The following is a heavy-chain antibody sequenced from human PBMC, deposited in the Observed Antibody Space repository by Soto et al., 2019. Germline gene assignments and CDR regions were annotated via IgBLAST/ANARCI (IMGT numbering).Heavy chain of an antibody. J-gene: IGHJ4*02. CDR3: ARHAYSGWSPSCFDY. D-gene: IGHD6-19*01. CDR2: IYYSGST. V-gene: IGHV4-39*01. Sequence: PSETLSLTCTVSGGSISSSSYYWGWIRQPPGKGLEWIGSIYYSGSTYYNPSLKSRVTISVDTSKNQFSLKLSSVTAADTAVYYCARHAYSGWSPSCFDYWGQGTLVTVSS. CDR1: GGSISSSSYY.